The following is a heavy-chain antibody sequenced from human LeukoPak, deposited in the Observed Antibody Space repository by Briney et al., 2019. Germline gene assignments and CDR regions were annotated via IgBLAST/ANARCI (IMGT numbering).Heavy chain of an antibody. J-gene: IGHJ4*02. Sequence: GGSLRLSCAASGFTFSNCAMSWVRQAPGKGLEWVSAITGSDGRTYYADSVKGRFTISRDNSKNTLYLQMNSLRAEDTAVYYCAKEPYSYGYEGLDYWGQGALVTVSS. CDR2: ITGSDGRT. CDR3: AKEPYSYGYEGLDY. V-gene: IGHV3-23*01. D-gene: IGHD5-18*01. CDR1: GFTFSNCA.